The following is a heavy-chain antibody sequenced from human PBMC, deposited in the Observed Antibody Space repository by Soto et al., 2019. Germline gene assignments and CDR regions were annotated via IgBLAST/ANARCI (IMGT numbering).Heavy chain of an antibody. V-gene: IGHV3-30*18. J-gene: IGHJ6*02. CDR3: VKDGSSGWPYYYGMDV. Sequence: QVQLVESGGGVVQPGRSLRLSCAASGFTFSSYGMHWVGQAPGKGLEWVAVISYDGSNKYYADSLKGRFTVSRDNSKNTLYLQMSSLRAEDTAVYYCVKDGSSGWPYYYGMDVWGQGTTVTVSS. CDR1: GFTFSSYG. D-gene: IGHD6-19*01. CDR2: ISYDGSNK.